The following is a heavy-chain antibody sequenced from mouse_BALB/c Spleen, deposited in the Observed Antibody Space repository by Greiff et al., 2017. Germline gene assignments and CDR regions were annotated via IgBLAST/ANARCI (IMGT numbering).Heavy chain of an antibody. CDR2: IWSGGST. D-gene: IGHD1-1*01. CDR3: ARGDGSPYYAMDY. J-gene: IGHJ4*01. Sequence: VKLMESGPGLVQPSQSLSITCTVSGFSLTSYGVHWVRQSPGKGLEWLGVIWSGGSTDYNAAFISRLSISKDNSKSQVFFKMNSLQADDTAIYYCARGDGSPYYAMDYWGQGTSVTVSS. V-gene: IGHV2-4-1*01. CDR1: GFSLTSYG.